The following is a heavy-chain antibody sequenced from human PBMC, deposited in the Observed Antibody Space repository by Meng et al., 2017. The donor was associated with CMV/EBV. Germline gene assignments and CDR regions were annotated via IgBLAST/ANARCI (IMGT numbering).Heavy chain of an antibody. CDR2: MKPDGGEN. CDR1: GFIFDIYW. D-gene: IGHD1-14*01. Sequence: GESLKISCAASGFIFDIYWMTWVRQAPGTGLEWVASMKPDGGENYYVDSVKGRFTISRDTVRNSVYLQMNSLRAEDTAVYYCGRDRGHRLDYWGQGTLVTVSS. V-gene: IGHV3-7*01. CDR3: GRDRGHRLDY. J-gene: IGHJ4*02.